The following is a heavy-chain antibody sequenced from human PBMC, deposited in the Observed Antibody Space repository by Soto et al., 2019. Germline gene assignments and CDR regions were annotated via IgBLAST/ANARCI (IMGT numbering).Heavy chain of an antibody. Sequence: SGGSLRLSCAASGFTFSSYSMNWVRQAPGKGLEWVSSISSSSSYIYYADSVKGRFTISRDNAKNSLYLQMNSLRAEDTAVYYCAREGCSGGSCYPTLDYWGQGTLVTVSS. V-gene: IGHV3-21*01. CDR1: GFTFSSYS. J-gene: IGHJ4*02. D-gene: IGHD2-15*01. CDR3: AREGCSGGSCYPTLDY. CDR2: ISSSSSYI.